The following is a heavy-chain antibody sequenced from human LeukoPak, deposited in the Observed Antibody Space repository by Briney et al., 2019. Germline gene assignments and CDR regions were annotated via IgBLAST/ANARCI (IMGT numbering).Heavy chain of an antibody. Sequence: GGSLRLSCTASGFTFGAYAMSWVRQAPGKGLERVSGINGLGGSTYYADSVKGRFTISRDNSKSMLYLQMDSLRAEDTAVYYCAKAPRDGYAPFDYWGQGTLVTVS. D-gene: IGHD5-24*01. V-gene: IGHV3-23*01. CDR3: AKAPRDGYAPFDY. CDR1: GFTFGAYA. J-gene: IGHJ4*02. CDR2: INGLGGST.